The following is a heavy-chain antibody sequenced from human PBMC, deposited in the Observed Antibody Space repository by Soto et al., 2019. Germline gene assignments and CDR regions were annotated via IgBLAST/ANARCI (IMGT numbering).Heavy chain of an antibody. J-gene: IGHJ4*02. CDR3: ARGSASFRPYYFDH. V-gene: IGHV3-23*01. D-gene: IGHD2-21*01. Sequence: PWGSLRLSCAASGFSFTSHAMSWVRQAPGKGLEWVSAFTETGAFTWYANSVKGRFTISRDTSKNTLYLQMNSLRAEDTAVYYYARGSASFRPYYFDHWGQGTPVTVSS. CDR1: GFSFTSHA. CDR2: FTETGAFT.